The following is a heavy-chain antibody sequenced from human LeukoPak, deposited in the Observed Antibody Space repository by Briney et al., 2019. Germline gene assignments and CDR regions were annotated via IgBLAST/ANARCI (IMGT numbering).Heavy chain of an antibody. D-gene: IGHD1-1*01. V-gene: IGHV4-39*07. Sequence: VKPSETLSLTCTVSGGSISSSSYYWGWIRQPPGKGLEWIGSIYYSGSTYYNPSLKSRVTISVDTSKNQFSLKPSSVTAADTAVYYCASKLEGGGFDYWGQGTLVTVSS. CDR2: IYYSGST. J-gene: IGHJ4*02. CDR1: GGSISSSSYY. CDR3: ASKLEGGGFDY.